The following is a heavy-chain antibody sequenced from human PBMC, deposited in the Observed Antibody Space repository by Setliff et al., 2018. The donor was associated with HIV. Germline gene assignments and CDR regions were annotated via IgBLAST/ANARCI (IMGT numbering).Heavy chain of an antibody. CDR3: ARHGTYEAHYSYMDV. Sequence: SQTLSLTCAVSGFSISSGHYWAWIRQPPGKGLEWIGSIYHSGTTYDNPSLRSRVTISVDSSKNHFSLILSSVTAADTAVYYCARHGTYEAHYSYMDVWGKGTTVTVSS. V-gene: IGHV4-38-2*01. D-gene: IGHD1-1*01. J-gene: IGHJ6*03. CDR2: IYHSGTT. CDR1: GFSISSGHY.